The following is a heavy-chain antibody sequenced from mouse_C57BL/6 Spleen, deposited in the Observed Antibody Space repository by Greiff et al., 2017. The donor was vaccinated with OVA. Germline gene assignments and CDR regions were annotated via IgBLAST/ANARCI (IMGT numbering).Heavy chain of an antibody. V-gene: IGHV1-50*01. Sequence: QVQLQQPGAELVKPGASVKLSCKASGYTFTSYWMQWVKQRPGQGLEWIGEIDPSDSYTNYNQKFKGKATLTVDTSSSTAYMQLSSLTSEDSAVYYCARALYAYWGQGTTLTVSS. D-gene: IGHD1-1*01. CDR3: ARALYAY. CDR2: IDPSDSYT. J-gene: IGHJ2*01. CDR1: GYTFTSYW.